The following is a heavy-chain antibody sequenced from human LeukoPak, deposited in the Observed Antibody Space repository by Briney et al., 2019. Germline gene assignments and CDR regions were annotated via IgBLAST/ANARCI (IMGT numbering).Heavy chain of an antibody. CDR2: ISSRSATI. CDR1: GFTFSSYS. V-gene: IGHV3-48*01. Sequence: GGSLRLSCAASGFTFSSYSMNWVRQAPEKGLEWVSYISSRSATIYYADSVKGRFTISRDNAKNSLYLQMNSLRAEDTAVYYCARDPLSSSSFDLWGQGTLVTVSS. CDR3: ARDPLSSSSFDL. D-gene: IGHD6-13*01. J-gene: IGHJ4*02.